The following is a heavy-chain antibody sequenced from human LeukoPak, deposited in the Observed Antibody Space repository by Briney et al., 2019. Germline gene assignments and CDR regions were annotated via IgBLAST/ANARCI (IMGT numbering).Heavy chain of an antibody. Sequence: GASVKVSCKASGYTFTGYYMHWVRQAPGQGLEWMGRINPNSGGTNYAQKFQGRVTITADESTSTAYMELSSLRSEDTAVYYCAREGSGPYSSGPTPWFDPWGQGTLVTVSS. J-gene: IGHJ5*02. CDR1: GYTFTGYY. V-gene: IGHV1-2*06. CDR3: AREGSGPYSSGPTPWFDP. D-gene: IGHD6-19*01. CDR2: INPNSGGT.